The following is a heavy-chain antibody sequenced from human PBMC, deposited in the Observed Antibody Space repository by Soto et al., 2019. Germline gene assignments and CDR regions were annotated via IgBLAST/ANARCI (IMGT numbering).Heavy chain of an antibody. V-gene: IGHV3-23*01. CDR1: GFSFSSSA. D-gene: IGHD6-6*01. CDR3: ARVFCGSSCCHSYFYGMDV. J-gene: IGHJ6*02. CDR2: ISGSGSST. Sequence: EVQLLESGGGLVQPGGSLRLSCAASGFSFSSSAMNWVRQAPGKGLERVPGISGSGSSTYYADSVEGRFTSSRDNSRITLYLQRNSLRADDTAVYYCARVFCGSSCCHSYFYGMDVWGQGTTVTVSS.